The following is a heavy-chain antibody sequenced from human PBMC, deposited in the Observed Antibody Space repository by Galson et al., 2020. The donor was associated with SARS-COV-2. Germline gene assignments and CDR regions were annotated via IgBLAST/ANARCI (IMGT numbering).Heavy chain of an antibody. CDR3: ARDGQSGAPYAFDL. Sequence: GESLKISCAASGFTFSSHAIHWVRQAPGKGLEWVAQIWFDGSNKYYTDSVRGRFSISRDNSKNTVSLQMNSLRAEDTAVYYCARDGQSGAPYAFDLWGQGTTVTVSS. V-gene: IGHV3-33*01. D-gene: IGHD4-4*01. CDR2: IWFDGSNK. J-gene: IGHJ3*01. CDR1: GFTFSSHA.